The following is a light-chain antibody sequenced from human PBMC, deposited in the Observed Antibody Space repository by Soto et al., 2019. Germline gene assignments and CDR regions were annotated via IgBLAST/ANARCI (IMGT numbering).Light chain of an antibody. J-gene: IGLJ3*02. V-gene: IGLV1-51*02. Sequence: QAVLTQPPSVSAAPGQKVTISCSGSSSNIGSDFVSWYQQLPGTALQLLIYENNKRPSGIPDRFSGSKSATSATLGITGLQTGDEADYYCAAWDTSLSGGVFGGGTKLTVL. CDR2: ENN. CDR3: AAWDTSLSGGV. CDR1: SSNIGSDF.